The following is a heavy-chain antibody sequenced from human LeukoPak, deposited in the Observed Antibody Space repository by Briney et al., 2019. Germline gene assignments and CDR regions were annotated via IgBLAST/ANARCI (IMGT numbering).Heavy chain of an antibody. CDR2: INPNSGGT. CDR3: SRDFERVSKY. Sequence: ASVTLSCTASGYTFTGYYMHWVRQAPGQGMGRMGCINPNSGGTTYAQTFQGSVTITSDTSISTAYMQLRRLRSAATAPYFCSRDFERVSKYWGQGTLVTGSS. CDR1: GYTFTGYY. D-gene: IGHD6-13*01. V-gene: IGHV1-2*02. J-gene: IGHJ4*02.